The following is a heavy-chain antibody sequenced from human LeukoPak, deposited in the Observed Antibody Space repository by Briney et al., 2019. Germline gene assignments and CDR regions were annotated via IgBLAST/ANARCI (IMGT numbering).Heavy chain of an antibody. D-gene: IGHD4-23*01. V-gene: IGHV3-53*01. CDR2: IYSGGNT. J-gene: IGHJ4*02. CDR1: GFTVISNY. CDR3: ARDRGYGGNSLLY. Sequence: GGSLRLSCAASGFTVISNYMSWVRQAPGKGLEWVSVIYSGGNTFYADSVKGRFTISRDNSKNTLYLQMNSLRAEDTAVYYCARDRGYGGNSLLYWGQGTLVTVSS.